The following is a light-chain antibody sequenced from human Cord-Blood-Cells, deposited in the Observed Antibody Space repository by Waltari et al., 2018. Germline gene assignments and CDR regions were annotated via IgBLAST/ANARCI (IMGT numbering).Light chain of an antibody. CDR2: AAS. J-gene: IGKJ2*03. Sequence: DIQMTQSPSSLPASVGDRFTITCRASQCISSYLNWYQQKPGKAPKLLIYAASSLQSGVPSRFSGSGSGTDFTLTISSLQPEDFATYYCQQSYSTPRSFGQGTKLEIK. CDR3: QQSYSTPRS. CDR1: QCISSY. V-gene: IGKV1-39*01.